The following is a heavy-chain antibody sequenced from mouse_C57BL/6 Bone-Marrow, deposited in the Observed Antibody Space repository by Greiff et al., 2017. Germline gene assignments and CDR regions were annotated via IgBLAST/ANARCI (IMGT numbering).Heavy chain of an antibody. J-gene: IGHJ2*01. D-gene: IGHD2-4*01. Sequence: QVQLQQPGTELVKPGASVKLSCKASGYTFTSYWMHWVKQRPGQGLEWIGIINPSNGDTNYNEKFKRKATLTVDKASSNAYMQLRSLTSEDSAVYYCAIRAYYYYDLDYCGQGTTLTVSS. V-gene: IGHV1-53*01. CDR1: GYTFTSYW. CDR2: INPSNGDT. CDR3: AIRAYYYYDLDY.